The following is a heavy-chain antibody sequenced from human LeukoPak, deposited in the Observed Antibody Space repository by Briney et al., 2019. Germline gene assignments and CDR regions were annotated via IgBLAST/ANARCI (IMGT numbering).Heavy chain of an antibody. J-gene: IGHJ6*02. D-gene: IGHD2-21*02. CDR1: GFTFSDYY. V-gene: IGHV3-11*01. CDR3: ARDSQDCGGDCPAPYYYYGMDV. CDR2: ISSSGSTI. Sequence: GGSLRLSCAASGFTFSDYYMSWIRQAPGKGLEWVSYISSSGSTIYYADSVKGRFTISRDNAKNSLYLQMNSLRAEDTAVYYCARDSQDCGGDCPAPYYYYGMDVWGQGTTVTVSS.